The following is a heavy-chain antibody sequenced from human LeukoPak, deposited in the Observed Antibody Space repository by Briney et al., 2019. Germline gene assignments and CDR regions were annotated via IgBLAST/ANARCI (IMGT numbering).Heavy chain of an antibody. D-gene: IGHD1-14*01. J-gene: IGHJ3*02. Sequence: SETLSLTCTVSGGSISSSSYYWGWIRQPPGKGLEWIGSIYYSGSTYYNPSLKSRVTISVDTSKNQFSLKLSSVTAADTAVYYCARDMRLEPSQTDAFDIWGQGTMVTVSS. CDR1: GGSISSSSYY. V-gene: IGHV4-39*07. CDR2: IYYSGST. CDR3: ARDMRLEPSQTDAFDI.